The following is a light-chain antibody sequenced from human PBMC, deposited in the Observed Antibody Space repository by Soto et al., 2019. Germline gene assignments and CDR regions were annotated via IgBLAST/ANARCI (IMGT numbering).Light chain of an antibody. CDR2: KAA. CDR1: QSISSW. V-gene: IGKV1-5*03. J-gene: IGKJ1*01. Sequence: DIQMTQSPSTLSASVGDRVTITCRASQSISSWLAWYQQKPGKAPKLLIYKAASLESGVPSRFSGSGSATEVTITISSLQPDDFATYYCQQYNSWTFGQGTKVEIK. CDR3: QQYNSWT.